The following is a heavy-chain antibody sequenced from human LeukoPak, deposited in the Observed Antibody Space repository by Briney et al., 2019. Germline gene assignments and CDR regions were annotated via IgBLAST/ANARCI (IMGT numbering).Heavy chain of an antibody. CDR2: IYPDDSET. V-gene: IGHV5-51*01. J-gene: IGHJ6*02. D-gene: IGHD6-25*01. Sequence: GESLKISCKGSGYTFTNYWIGWMRQMPGKGLEWMGIIYPDDSETRYSPSFQGHVTISVDRSIGAAYLQWSGLKASDSAIYYCARHKFGGSVSYYYGMDVWGQGTTVTVSS. CDR1: GYTFTNYW. CDR3: ARHKFGGSVSYYYGMDV.